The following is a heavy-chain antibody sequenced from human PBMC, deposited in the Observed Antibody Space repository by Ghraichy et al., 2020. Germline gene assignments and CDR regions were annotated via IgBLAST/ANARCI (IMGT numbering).Heavy chain of an antibody. Sequence: GGSLRLSCAASGFTFSSYSMNWVRQAPGKGLEWVSSISSSSSYIYYADSVKGRFTISRDNAKNSLYLQMNSLRAEDTAVYYCARDGGAPAYYDFWSGYYRGWDYYYYYMDVWGKGTTVTVSS. V-gene: IGHV3-21*01. CDR2: ISSSSSYI. CDR1: GFTFSSYS. J-gene: IGHJ6*03. D-gene: IGHD3-3*01. CDR3: ARDGGAPAYYDFWSGYYRGWDYYYYYMDV.